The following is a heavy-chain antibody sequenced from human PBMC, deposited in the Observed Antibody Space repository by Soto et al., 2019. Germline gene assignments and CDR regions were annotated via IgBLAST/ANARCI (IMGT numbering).Heavy chain of an antibody. CDR1: GFTFSSYS. Sequence: GGSLRLSCAASGFTFSSYSMNWVRQAPGKGLEWVSYISSSSSTIYYADSVKGRFTISRDNAKNSLYLQMNSLRAEDTAVYYCARAPTSYSSGRDYWGQGTLVTVSS. D-gene: IGHD6-19*01. J-gene: IGHJ4*02. CDR3: ARAPTSYSSGRDY. V-gene: IGHV3-48*01. CDR2: ISSSSSTI.